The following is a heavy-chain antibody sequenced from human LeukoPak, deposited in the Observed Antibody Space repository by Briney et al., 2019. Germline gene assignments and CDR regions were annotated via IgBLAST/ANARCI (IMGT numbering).Heavy chain of an antibody. CDR1: GGSISSYY. J-gene: IGHJ4*02. D-gene: IGHD6-13*01. CDR2: IYYSGST. CDR3: ARDRGIAAAGVFDY. V-gene: IGHV4-59*01. Sequence: SETLSLTCTVSGGSISSYYWSWIRQPPGKGLEWIGYIYYSGSTNYNPSLKSRVTISVDTSKNQSSLKLSSVTAADTAVYYCARDRGIAAAGVFDYWGQGTLVTVSS.